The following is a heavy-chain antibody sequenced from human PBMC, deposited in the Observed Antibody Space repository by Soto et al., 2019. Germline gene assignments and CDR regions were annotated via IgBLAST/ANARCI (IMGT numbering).Heavy chain of an antibody. CDR1: GFTFSDYY. CDR2: ISSSGSTI. J-gene: IGHJ6*02. V-gene: IGHV3-11*01. Sequence: QVQLVESGGGLVKPGGSLRLSCAASGFTFSDYYMSWIRQAPGKGLEWVSYISSSGSTIYYADSVKGRFTISRDNAKNSLYLQMNSLRAEDTAVYFCARRQRWLQWHYYFYGVDVWGQGTTVTVSS. CDR3: ARRQRWLQWHYYFYGVDV. D-gene: IGHD5-12*01.